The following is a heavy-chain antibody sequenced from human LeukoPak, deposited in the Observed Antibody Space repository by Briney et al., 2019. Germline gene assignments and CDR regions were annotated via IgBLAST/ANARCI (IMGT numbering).Heavy chain of an antibody. V-gene: IGHV5-51*01. Sequence: RLGESLKISCKASGYSFTTYWIAWVRQMPGKGLEWMGMIYPGDSDTRYSPSFQGQITISVDKCISIAYLQWSSLKASDTAMYYCARLLQGVAGTWGYWGQGTLVSV. J-gene: IGHJ4*02. CDR1: GYSFTTYW. CDR2: IYPGDSDT. D-gene: IGHD6-19*01. CDR3: ARLLQGVAGTWGY.